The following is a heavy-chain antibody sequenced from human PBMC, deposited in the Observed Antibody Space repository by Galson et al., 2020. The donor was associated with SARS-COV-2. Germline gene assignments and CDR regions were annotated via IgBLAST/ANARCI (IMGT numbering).Heavy chain of an antibody. J-gene: IGHJ4*02. CDR2: ISWDGGSP. CDR1: GSTLDAYP. Sequence: GGTLRLSCAASGSTLDAYPMHWVSQAPGKGLGWVPLISWDGGSPYYADPVQGRFTISRDNSKNSLYLQMNSLRTEDTALYYCAKDPEMATRCSYFVYWGQGTLVTVSS. CDR3: AKDPEMATRCSYFVY. V-gene: IGHV3-43*01. D-gene: IGHD5-12*01.